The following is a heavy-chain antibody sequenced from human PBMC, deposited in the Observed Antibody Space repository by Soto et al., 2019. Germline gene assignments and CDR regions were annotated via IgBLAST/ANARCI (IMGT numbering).Heavy chain of an antibody. Sequence: GGSLRLSCAASGFTFSSYAMSWVRQAPGQGLEWVSAISGSGGSTYYADSVKGRFTISSDNYKNTLYLKMTSLGADDTAVYYCAKGANDGYNHWFDPWGQGTLVTVSS. CDR2: ISGSGGST. J-gene: IGHJ5*02. CDR3: AKGANDGYNHWFDP. V-gene: IGHV3-23*01. CDR1: GFTFSSYA. D-gene: IGHD5-12*01.